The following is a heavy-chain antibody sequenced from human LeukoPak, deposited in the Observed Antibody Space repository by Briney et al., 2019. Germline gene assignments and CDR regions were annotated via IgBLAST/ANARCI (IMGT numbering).Heavy chain of an antibody. Sequence: ASVKVSCKAPGYTFTSYGINWVRQAPGQGLEWMGWISAYNGNTNYAQKLQGRVTMTTDTSTSTAYMELRSLRSDDTAVYYCARDPLYYYGSGSPNWFDPWGQGTLVTVSS. D-gene: IGHD3-10*01. CDR3: ARDPLYYYGSGSPNWFDP. CDR1: GYTFTSYG. CDR2: ISAYNGNT. V-gene: IGHV1-18*01. J-gene: IGHJ5*02.